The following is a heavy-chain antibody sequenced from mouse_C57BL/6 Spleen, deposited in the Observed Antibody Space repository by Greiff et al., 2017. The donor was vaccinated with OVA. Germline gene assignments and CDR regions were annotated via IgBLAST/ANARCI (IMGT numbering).Heavy chain of an antibody. CDR1: GFTFTDYY. V-gene: IGHV7-3*01. Sequence: EVQLVESGGGLVQPGGSLSLSCAASGFTFTDYYMSWVRQPPGKALEWLGFIRNKANGYTTEYSASVKGRFTISRDNSQSILYLQMNALRAEDSATYYCARSEDYDYFDYWGQGTTLTVSS. CDR2: IRNKANGYTT. D-gene: IGHD2-4*01. CDR3: ARSEDYDYFDY. J-gene: IGHJ2*01.